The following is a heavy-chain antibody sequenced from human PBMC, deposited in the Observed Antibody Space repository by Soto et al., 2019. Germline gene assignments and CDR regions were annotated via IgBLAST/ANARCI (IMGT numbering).Heavy chain of an antibody. CDR3: AKDTAAAAGTLDAFDI. D-gene: IGHD6-13*01. CDR2: ISGSGGST. CDR1: GFTFSSYA. Sequence: PGGSLRLSCAASGFTFSSYAMSWVRQAPGKGLEWVSAISGSGGSTYYADSVKGRFTISRDNSKNTLYLQMNSLRAEDTAVYYCAKDTAAAAGTLDAFDIWGQGTMVTVSS. V-gene: IGHV3-23*01. J-gene: IGHJ3*02.